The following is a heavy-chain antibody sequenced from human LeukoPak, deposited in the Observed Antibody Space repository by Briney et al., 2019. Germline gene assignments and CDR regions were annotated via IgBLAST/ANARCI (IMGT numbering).Heavy chain of an antibody. J-gene: IGHJ4*02. Sequence: GGSLRLSCAASGFTFSSYAMSWVRQAPGKGLXXXXAISGSGGSTYYADSVKGRFTISRDNSKNTLYLQMNSLRAEDTAVYYCAKGGSSGYYFPFDYWGQGTLVTVSS. D-gene: IGHD3-22*01. V-gene: IGHV3-23*01. CDR3: AKGGSSGYYFPFDY. CDR2: ISGSGGST. CDR1: GFTFSSYA.